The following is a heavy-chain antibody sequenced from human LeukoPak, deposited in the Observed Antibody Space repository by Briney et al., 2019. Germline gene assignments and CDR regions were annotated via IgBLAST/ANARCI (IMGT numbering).Heavy chain of an antibody. CDR3: ARGGDSSGHYLLDAFDI. Sequence: KTSETLSLTCAVYGGSFSGYYWSWIRQPPGKGLEWIGEINHSGSTNYNPSLKSRVTISVDTSKNQFSLKLSSVTAADTAVYYCARGGDSSGHYLLDAFDIWGQGTMVTVSS. D-gene: IGHD3-22*01. J-gene: IGHJ3*02. V-gene: IGHV4-34*01. CDR1: GGSFSGYY. CDR2: INHSGST.